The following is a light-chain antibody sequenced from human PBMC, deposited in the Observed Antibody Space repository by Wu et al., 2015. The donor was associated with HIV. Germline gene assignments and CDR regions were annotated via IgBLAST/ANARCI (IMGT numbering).Light chain of an antibody. CDR3: QQYGTSPLT. J-gene: IGKJ4*01. CDR1: QNVSSRY. CDR2: GAS. V-gene: IGKV3-20*01. Sequence: EIVLTQSPGTLSLSPGERATLSCRASQNVSSRYLAWYQQKRGQPPRLLIFGASTRATGIPDRFTGSGSGTDFTLTISRLDPEDFAVYYCQQYGTSPLTFGGGPRWRSN.